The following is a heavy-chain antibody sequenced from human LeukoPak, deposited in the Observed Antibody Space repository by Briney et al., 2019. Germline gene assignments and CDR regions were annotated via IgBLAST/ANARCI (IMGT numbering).Heavy chain of an antibody. CDR1: GFTFSSYG. V-gene: IGHV3-30*18. Sequence: PGGSLRLSRAASGFTFSSYGIHWVRQAPGKGLEWVALISYDGSNKYHADSVKGRFTISRDNSKNTLYLQMNSLRAEDTAVYYCANENYYGSGSYPDYWGQGTLVTVSS. CDR3: ANENYYGSGSYPDY. J-gene: IGHJ4*02. CDR2: ISYDGSNK. D-gene: IGHD3-10*01.